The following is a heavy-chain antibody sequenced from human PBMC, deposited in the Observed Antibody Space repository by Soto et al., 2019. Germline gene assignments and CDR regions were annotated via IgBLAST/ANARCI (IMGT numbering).Heavy chain of an antibody. CDR2: TYYRSKWYN. Sequence: PSQTLSLTCAISGDSVSSNSGGWNWIRQSPSRGLEWLGRTYYRSKWYNDYTVSVKSRITINPDTSKKQFSLQLNSVTPEDTAVYYCARLIGNSWLDSWGQGTTVTVS. CDR3: ARLIGNSWLDS. V-gene: IGHV6-1*01. CDR1: GDSVSSNSGG. J-gene: IGHJ6*02. D-gene: IGHD3-16*01.